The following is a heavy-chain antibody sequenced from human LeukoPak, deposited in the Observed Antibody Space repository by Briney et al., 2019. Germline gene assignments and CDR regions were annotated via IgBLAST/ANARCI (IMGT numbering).Heavy chain of an antibody. CDR3: ARVNKWGYQLLYYFDY. Sequence: PSETLSLTRAVYGGSFSGYYWSWIRQPPGKGLEWIGEINHSGSTNYNPSLKSRVTISVDTSKNQFSLKLSSVTAADTAVYYCARVNKWGYQLLYYFDYWGQGTLVTVSS. CDR1: GGSFSGYY. D-gene: IGHD2-2*01. J-gene: IGHJ4*02. V-gene: IGHV4-34*01. CDR2: INHSGST.